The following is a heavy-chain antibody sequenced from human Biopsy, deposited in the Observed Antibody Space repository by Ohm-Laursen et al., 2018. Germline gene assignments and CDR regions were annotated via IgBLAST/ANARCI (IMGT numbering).Heavy chain of an antibody. V-gene: IGHV3-72*01. J-gene: IGHJ6*02. D-gene: IGHD3-16*01. CDR2: TRNKVNSYTT. CDR1: GFSFSDHY. CDR3: LRGSMDV. Sequence: SLRLSCAPSGFSFSDHYMDWVRQAPGKGLAWVGRTRNKVNSYTTEYAASVKGRFTISRDDSKNSLYLQMNSLKTEDTAVYYCLRGSMDVGGQGTTVTVSS.